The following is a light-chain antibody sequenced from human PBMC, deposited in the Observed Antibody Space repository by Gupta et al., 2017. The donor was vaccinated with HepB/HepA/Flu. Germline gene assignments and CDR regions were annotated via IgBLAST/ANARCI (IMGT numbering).Light chain of an antibody. V-gene: IGLV1-40*01. CDR3: QSYDSSLSALYV. CDR2: GNS. Sequence: QSVLTQPASVSGAPGRRVTISCTVRSSNIGAGYDVHWYQQLPGTAPKLLIYGNSNRPSGVPDRFSGSKSGTSASLAISGLQAEDEADYYCQSYDSSLSALYVFGTGIKVTVL. CDR1: SSNIGAGYD. J-gene: IGLJ1*01.